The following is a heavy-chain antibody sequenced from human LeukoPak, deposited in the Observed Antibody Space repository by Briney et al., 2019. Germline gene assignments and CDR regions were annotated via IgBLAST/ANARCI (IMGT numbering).Heavy chain of an antibody. CDR1: RFTFSSYS. J-gene: IGHJ4*02. CDR2: ISSSSSCI. CDR3: ARGGYGSSSPGDY. D-gene: IGHD6-13*01. V-gene: IGHV3-21*01. Sequence: GGSLRLSCAASRFTFSSYSMNWVRQAAGKGLEWVSSISSSSSCIYYAASVKSRFTISRDNAKNSLYLQMNSLRAEDTAVYYCARGGYGSSSPGDYWGQGTLVTVSS.